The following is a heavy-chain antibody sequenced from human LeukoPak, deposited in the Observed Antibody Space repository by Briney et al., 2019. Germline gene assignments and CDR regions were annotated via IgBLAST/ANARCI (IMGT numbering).Heavy chain of an antibody. CDR2: IIPIFGTA. D-gene: IGHD2-15*01. Sequence: ASVKVSCKASGGTFSSCAISWVRQAPGQGLERMGGIIPIFGTANYAQKFQGRVTITADESTSTAYMELSSLRSEDTAVYYCARAPVLVVAATLVDAAFDYWGQGTLVTVSS. CDR1: GGTFSSCA. V-gene: IGHV1-69*13. J-gene: IGHJ4*02. CDR3: ARAPVLVVAATLVDAAFDY.